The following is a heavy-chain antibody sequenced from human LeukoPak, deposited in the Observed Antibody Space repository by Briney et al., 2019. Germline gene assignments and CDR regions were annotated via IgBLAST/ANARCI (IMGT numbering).Heavy chain of an antibody. D-gene: IGHD1/OR15-1a*01. CDR1: KFTFSNYA. CDR3: AKDPGNTWYYFDS. J-gene: IGHJ4*02. V-gene: IGHV3-9*01. CDR2: ISWNSGDI. Sequence: GRSLRLSCAASKFTFSNYAMNWVRQTPGKGLEWVAGISWNSGDIVYAGSVKGRFTISRDNAKNSLYLQMNSLRVEDTALYYCAKDPGNTWYYFDSWGQGTLVTVSS.